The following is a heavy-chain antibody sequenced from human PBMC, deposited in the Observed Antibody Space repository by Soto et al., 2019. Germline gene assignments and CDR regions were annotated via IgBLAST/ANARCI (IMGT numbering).Heavy chain of an antibody. D-gene: IGHD1-26*01. J-gene: IGHJ6*02. V-gene: IGHV4-59*08. CDR3: ALPGCGALHGLVDV. CDR2: VHHSWGS. CDR1: GGSISSYY. Sequence: QVQLQESGPGLVKPSETLSLSCTVSGGSISSYYWSWIRQPPGKGMEWIGYVHHSWGSTYNPSLQKPVSITLNTTKSQFSVTLTSVTTTDTCVYYSALPGCGALHGLVDVWGQGTTVSVSS.